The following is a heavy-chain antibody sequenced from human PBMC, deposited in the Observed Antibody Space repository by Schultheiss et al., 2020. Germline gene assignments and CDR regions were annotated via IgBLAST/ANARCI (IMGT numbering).Heavy chain of an antibody. Sequence: SQTLSLTCTVSGGSISSYYWSWIRQPAGKGLEWIGRIYTSGSASYNLSLKSRVNISIDTSKKQFSLKLSSVTAADTAVYYCARATRDYGFDYWGQGTLVTVAS. CDR3: ARATRDYGFDY. CDR1: GGSISSYY. D-gene: IGHD4-17*01. CDR2: IYTSGSA. J-gene: IGHJ4*02. V-gene: IGHV4-4*07.